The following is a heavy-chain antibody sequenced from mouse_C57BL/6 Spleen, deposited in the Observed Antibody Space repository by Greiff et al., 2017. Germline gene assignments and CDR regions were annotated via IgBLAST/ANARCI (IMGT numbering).Heavy chain of an antibody. D-gene: IGHD1-1*01. CDR2: IAPSDSYT. V-gene: IGHV1-50*01. Sequence: QVQLKESGAELVKPGASVKLSCKASGYTFTSYWMQWVKQRPGQGLEWIGEIAPSDSYTNYNQKFKGKATLTVDTSSSTAYMQLSSLTSEDSAVYYCARSNGSSYPYWYFDVWGTVTTVTVSS. CDR3: ARSNGSSYPYWYFDV. CDR1: GYTFTSYW. J-gene: IGHJ1*03.